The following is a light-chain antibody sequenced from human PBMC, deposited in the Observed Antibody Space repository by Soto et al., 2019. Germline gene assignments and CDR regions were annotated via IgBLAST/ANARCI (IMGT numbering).Light chain of an antibody. CDR1: SSSIGAGYE. Sequence: QSVLTQPPSVSGAPGQRVTISCSGTSSSIGAGYEVHWYQQLPGTAPKLVVSGNGNRPSGVPDRLSASKSGTSASLAITGLQAEDEGHYYYQSYDKRLTAYVFGTGTKVTVL. J-gene: IGLJ1*01. CDR2: GNG. CDR3: QSYDKRLTAYV. V-gene: IGLV1-40*01.